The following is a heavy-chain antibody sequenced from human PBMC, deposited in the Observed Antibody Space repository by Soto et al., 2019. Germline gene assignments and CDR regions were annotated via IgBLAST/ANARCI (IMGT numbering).Heavy chain of an antibody. J-gene: IGHJ6*02. CDR1: GGSISSGGYY. CDR3: ARGFIVLVPAASGMDV. CDR2: IYYSGST. Sequence: QVQLQESGPGLVKPSQTLSLTCTVSGGSISSGGYYWSWIRQHPGKGLEWTGYIYYSGSTYYNPSLKMRVTISVDTSKNQSSLKLSSVTAADTAVYYCARGFIVLVPAASGMDVWGQGTTVTVSS. D-gene: IGHD2-2*01. V-gene: IGHV4-31*03.